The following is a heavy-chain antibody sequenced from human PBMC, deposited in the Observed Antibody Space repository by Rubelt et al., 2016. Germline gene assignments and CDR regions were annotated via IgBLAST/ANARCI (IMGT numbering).Heavy chain of an antibody. CDR3: ARGLPPIEFSSSTAGYYFDY. V-gene: IGHV4-34*01. Sequence: QLQLQESGAGLLKPSETLSLTCAVYGGSFSGYYWSWIRQPPGKGLEWIGEINHSGSTNYNPSLKSRVTMSVVTSKNQFCLKLSSVTAADTAVYYCARGLPPIEFSSSTAGYYFDYWGQGTLVTVSS. D-gene: IGHD6-6*01. J-gene: IGHJ4*02. CDR1: GGSFSGYY. CDR2: INHSGST.